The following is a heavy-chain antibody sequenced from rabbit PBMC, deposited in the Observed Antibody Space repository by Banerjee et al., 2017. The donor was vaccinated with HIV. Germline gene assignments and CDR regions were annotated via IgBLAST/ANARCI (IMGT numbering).Heavy chain of an antibody. CDR3: ARDNTYGTGGYDL. V-gene: IGHV1S40*01. Sequence: QSLEESGGDLVKPGASLTLTCTASGFSFSGGYYMCWVRQAPGKGLEWIACIYAGSSGSTWYPSWAKGRFTISKTSSTTVTLQMTSLTAADTATYFCARDNTYGTGGYDLWGQGTLVTVS. J-gene: IGHJ6*01. CDR2: IYAGSSGST. CDR1: GFSFSGGYY. D-gene: IGHD7-1*01.